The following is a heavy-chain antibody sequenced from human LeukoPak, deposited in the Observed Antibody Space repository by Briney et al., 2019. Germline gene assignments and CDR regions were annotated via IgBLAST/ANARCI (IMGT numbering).Heavy chain of an antibody. Sequence: GGSLRLSCAASGLTVSSNCMSWVRQAPGKGLEWVSFIYSGGNTYYADSVKGRFTISRDNAKNSLYLQMNSLRAEDTAVYYCARDTPDYYDSSGYPYWGQGTLVTVSS. CDR2: IYSGGNT. CDR3: ARDTPDYYDSSGYPY. J-gene: IGHJ4*02. D-gene: IGHD3-22*01. CDR1: GLTVSSNC. V-gene: IGHV3-53*01.